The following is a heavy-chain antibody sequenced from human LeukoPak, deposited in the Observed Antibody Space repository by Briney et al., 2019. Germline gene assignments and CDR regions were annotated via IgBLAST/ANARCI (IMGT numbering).Heavy chain of an antibody. CDR2: ISGSGGST. CDR3: ARDRGGRWFDP. J-gene: IGHJ5*02. V-gene: IGHV3-23*01. Sequence: PGGSLRLSCAASGFTFSSYAMSWVRQAPGKGLEWVSAISGSGGSTYYADSVKGRFTISRDNAKNSLYLQMNSLRAEDTAVYYCARDRGGRWFDPWGQGTLVTVSS. D-gene: IGHD3-16*01. CDR1: GFTFSSYA.